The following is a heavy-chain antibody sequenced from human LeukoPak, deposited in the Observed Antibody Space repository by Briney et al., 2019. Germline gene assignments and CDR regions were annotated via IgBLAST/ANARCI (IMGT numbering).Heavy chain of an antibody. J-gene: IGHJ5*02. V-gene: IGHV4-34*01. D-gene: IGHD6-6*01. CDR2: INHSRST. CDR3: ARDREYSSSWHGDWFDP. Sequence: SETLSLTCAVYGGSFSPYYWSWIRQSPDKGLEWVGEINHSRSTNYNPSLKSRVTISVDTSKNQFSLKLSSVTAADTAVYYCARDREYSSSWHGDWFDPWGQGTLVTVSS. CDR1: GGSFSPYY.